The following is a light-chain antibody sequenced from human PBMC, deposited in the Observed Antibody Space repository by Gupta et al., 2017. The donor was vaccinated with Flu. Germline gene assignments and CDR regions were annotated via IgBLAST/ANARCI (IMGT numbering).Light chain of an antibody. CDR3: QNSNSH. J-gene: IGKJ4*01. CDR1: QNIEDW. V-gene: IGKV1-5*03. CDR2: KEA. Sequence: DFQMTQSPSTLSTSVGDRVTITCRASQNIEDWLAWYQQKPGKAPKLLIYKEAKLEGAVPSRVGGSGFGTEFTRTLRSLQSDDYASYGGQNSNSHFGRGTKVDIK.